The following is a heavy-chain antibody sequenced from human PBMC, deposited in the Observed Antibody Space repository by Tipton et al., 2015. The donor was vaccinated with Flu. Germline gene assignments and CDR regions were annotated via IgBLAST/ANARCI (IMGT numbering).Heavy chain of an antibody. CDR2: VYYSGST. D-gene: IGHD2-15*01. V-gene: IGHV4-39*02. CDR1: GGSISRSNYY. CDR3: AKDQFGVVVVGGTRHYDYRGFDV. Sequence: GLVKPSETLSLTCSVSGGSISRSNYYWGWVRQPPGEGLEYIGSVYYSGSTYYNPSLESRVTVSIDTSRNQFSLKLSSVSAADTALYYCAKDQFGVVVVGGTRHYDYRGFDVWGQGTTVTVSS. J-gene: IGHJ6*02.